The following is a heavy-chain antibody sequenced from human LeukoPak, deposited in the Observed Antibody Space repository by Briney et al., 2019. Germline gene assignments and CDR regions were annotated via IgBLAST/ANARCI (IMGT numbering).Heavy chain of an antibody. CDR1: GGSISGYY. Sequence: SSETLSLTCTVFGGSISGYYWNWIRQVPGKGLEWIGFLHHSGSTDYNPSLQSRVTISVDTSKNQFSLKLSSVTAADTAVYYCARHGGGSGFRYFQHWGQGTLVTVSS. CDR2: LHHSGST. V-gene: IGHV4-59*08. CDR3: ARHGGGSGFRYFQH. J-gene: IGHJ1*01. D-gene: IGHD3-22*01.